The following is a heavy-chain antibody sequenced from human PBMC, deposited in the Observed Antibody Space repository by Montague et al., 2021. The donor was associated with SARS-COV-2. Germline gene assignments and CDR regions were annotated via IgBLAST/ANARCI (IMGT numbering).Heavy chain of an antibody. Sequence: SETLSLTCTVSGGSISSFYWSWFRQPPGKGLEWIGYISDSGSTNYNPSLTSRVTMSVDTSKNQFSLKVNSVTAADTAAYYCARHYSATLPAVYWGQGTLVTDSS. CDR3: ARHYSATLPAVY. CDR1: GGSISSFY. D-gene: IGHD2-15*01. V-gene: IGHV4-59*08. CDR2: ISDSGST. J-gene: IGHJ4*02.